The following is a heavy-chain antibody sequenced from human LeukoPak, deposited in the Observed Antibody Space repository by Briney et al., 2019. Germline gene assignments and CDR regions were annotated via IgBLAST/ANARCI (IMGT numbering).Heavy chain of an antibody. Sequence: GGSLRHSCAASGFTFISYAMHWVRQAPGKGLEWVAVLLYDGSNKYYVDPVKGRFTISRDNSKNTLYLQMNSLRDEDTAVYYCARDRGSNGYYGMDVWGQGTTVTVSS. CDR1: GFTFISYA. CDR2: LLYDGSNK. V-gene: IGHV3-30*04. D-gene: IGHD6-19*01. J-gene: IGHJ6*02. CDR3: ARDRGSNGYYGMDV.